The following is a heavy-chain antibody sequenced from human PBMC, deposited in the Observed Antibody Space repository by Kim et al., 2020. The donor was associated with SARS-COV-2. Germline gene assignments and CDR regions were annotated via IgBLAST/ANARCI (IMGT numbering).Heavy chain of an antibody. J-gene: IGHJ4*02. V-gene: IGHV3-23*01. CDR3: AKDLGLEYGGNSED. Sequence: ADSVKGRFTISRDNSKNTLYLQMNSLRAEDTAVYYCAKDLGLEYGGNSEDWGQGTLVTVSS. D-gene: IGHD4-17*01.